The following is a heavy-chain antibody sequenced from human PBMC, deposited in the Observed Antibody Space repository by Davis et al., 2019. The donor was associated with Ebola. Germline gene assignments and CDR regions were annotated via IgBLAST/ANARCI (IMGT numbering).Heavy chain of an antibody. D-gene: IGHD1-1*01. CDR2: ISAYNGNT. V-gene: IGHV1-18*04. CDR3: ARAQFPTTSDH. CDR1: GYTFTSYG. J-gene: IGHJ4*02. Sequence: AASVKVSCKASGYTFTSYGISWVRQAPGQGLEWMGWISAYNGNTNYAQKLQGRVTMTTDTSTSTAYMELRSLKSDDTAVYYCARAQFPTTSDHWGQGTLVTVSS.